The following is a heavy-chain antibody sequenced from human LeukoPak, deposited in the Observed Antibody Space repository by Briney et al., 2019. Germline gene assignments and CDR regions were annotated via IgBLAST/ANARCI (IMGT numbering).Heavy chain of an antibody. V-gene: IGHV3-30*18. D-gene: IGHD2-15*01. Sequence: GGSLRLSCAASGFTFSSYGMHWVRQAPGKGLEWVAVISKDGSNQYHTDSVKGRFTISRDNSKNTLYLQMNSLRAEDTAVYYCAKDTLGYCSGGICYNYWGQGTLVTVSS. CDR2: ISKDGSNQ. J-gene: IGHJ4*02. CDR1: GFTFSSYG. CDR3: AKDTLGYCSGGICYNY.